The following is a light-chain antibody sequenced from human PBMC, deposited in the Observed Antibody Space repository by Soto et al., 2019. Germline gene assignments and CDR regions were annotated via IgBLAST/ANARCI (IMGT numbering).Light chain of an antibody. V-gene: IGKV3-20*01. CDR3: QQYGGSSYT. Sequence: EIVLTQSPGTLSLSPGERATLSCRASQSVSSIYLAWYQQKPRQAPRLLIYGASSRATGIPDRFSGSGSGTDFTLTISRLEPEDFAVYFCQQYGGSSYTFGQGTKVDIK. CDR2: GAS. CDR1: QSVSSIY. J-gene: IGKJ2*01.